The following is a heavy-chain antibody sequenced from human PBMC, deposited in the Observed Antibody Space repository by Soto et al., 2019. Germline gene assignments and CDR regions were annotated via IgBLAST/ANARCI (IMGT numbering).Heavy chain of an antibody. D-gene: IGHD3-10*01. CDR2: ISSSVGST. Sequence: EVQLLESGGGLVHPGGSLRLSCAASGFTFSIYAMSWVRQAPGKGLEWVSAISSSVGSTYYADSVKGRFTISRDNSKNTLYLQMNSLRAEDTAVYYCAKGAGAEAFHIWGQGTMVTVSS. CDR1: GFTFSIYA. CDR3: AKGAGAEAFHI. J-gene: IGHJ3*02. V-gene: IGHV3-23*01.